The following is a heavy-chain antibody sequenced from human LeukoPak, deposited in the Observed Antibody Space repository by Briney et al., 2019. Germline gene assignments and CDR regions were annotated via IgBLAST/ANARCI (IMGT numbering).Heavy chain of an antibody. CDR2: IYYSGST. J-gene: IGHJ4*02. D-gene: IGHD5-18*01. V-gene: IGHV4-59*08. CDR3: ARLTAMAPDY. CDR1: GGSFSGYY. Sequence: SETLSLTCAVHGGSFSGYYWSWIRQPPGKGLEWIGYIYYSGSTNYNPSLKSRVTISVDTSKNQFSLKLSSVTAADTAVYYCARLTAMAPDYWGQGTLVTVSS.